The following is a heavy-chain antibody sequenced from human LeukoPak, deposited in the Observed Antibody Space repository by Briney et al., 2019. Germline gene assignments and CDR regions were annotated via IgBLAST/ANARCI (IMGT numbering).Heavy chain of an antibody. D-gene: IGHD6-6*01. V-gene: IGHV4-30-2*01. CDR3: ARYSSLDWFDP. J-gene: IGHJ5*02. Sequence: IGYIYHSGSTYYNPSLKSRVTISVDRSKNQFSLKLSSVTAADTAVYYCARYSSLDWFDPWGQGTLVTASS. CDR2: IYHSGST.